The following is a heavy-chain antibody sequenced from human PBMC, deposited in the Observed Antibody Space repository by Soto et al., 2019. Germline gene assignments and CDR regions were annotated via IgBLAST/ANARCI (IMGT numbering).Heavy chain of an antibody. V-gene: IGHV4-34*01. CDR1: GGSFSGYY. Sequence: SETLSLTCAVYGGSFSGYYWSWIRQPPGKGLEWIGEINHSGSTNYNPSLKSRVTISVDTSKNQFSLKLSSVTAADTAVYYCARVVVPAAIKDWFDPWGQGTLVTDSS. J-gene: IGHJ5*02. CDR3: ARVVVPAAIKDWFDP. D-gene: IGHD2-2*01. CDR2: INHSGST.